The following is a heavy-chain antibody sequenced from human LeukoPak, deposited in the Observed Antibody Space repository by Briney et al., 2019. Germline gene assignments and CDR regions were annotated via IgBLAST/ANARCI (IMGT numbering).Heavy chain of an antibody. J-gene: IGHJ5*02. Sequence: SETLSLTCTVSGGSISSYYWNWLRQPPGKGVEWIGHIYNSGSTNYNPSLKSRVTISVDTSKNQFSLKLSSVTAADTAVYYCARDGSGRYFNWFDPWGQGALVTVSS. CDR2: IYNSGST. CDR1: GGSISSYY. D-gene: IGHD1-26*01. V-gene: IGHV4-59*01. CDR3: ARDGSGRYFNWFDP.